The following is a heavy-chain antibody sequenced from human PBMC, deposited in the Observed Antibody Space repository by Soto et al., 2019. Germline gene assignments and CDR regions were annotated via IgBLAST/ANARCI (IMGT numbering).Heavy chain of an antibody. CDR2: ISSSSSTI. J-gene: IGHJ4*02. D-gene: IGHD3-3*01. CDR3: ARDGAGDEFGVATSFPQDFDY. CDR1: GFTFSSYS. V-gene: IGHV3-48*02. Sequence: PGVSLRLSCAASGFTFSSYSMNWVRQAPGRGLEWVSYISSSSSTIYYADSVKGRFTISRDNAKNSLYLHMNSLRDEDTAVYYCARDGAGDEFGVATSFPQDFDYWGQGTLVTVSS.